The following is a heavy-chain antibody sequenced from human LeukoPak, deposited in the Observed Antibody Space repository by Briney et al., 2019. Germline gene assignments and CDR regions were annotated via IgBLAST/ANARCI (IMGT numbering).Heavy chain of an antibody. Sequence: GGSLRLSRAASGFTFDDYAMHWVRQAPGKGLEWVSLISGDGGSTYYADSVKGRFTISRDNSKNSLYLQMNSLRTEDTALYYCAKDNYYDSSGYSATFDYWGQGNLVTVSS. CDR2: ISGDGGST. D-gene: IGHD3-22*01. J-gene: IGHJ4*02. CDR1: GFTFDDYA. V-gene: IGHV3-43*02. CDR3: AKDNYYDSSGYSATFDY.